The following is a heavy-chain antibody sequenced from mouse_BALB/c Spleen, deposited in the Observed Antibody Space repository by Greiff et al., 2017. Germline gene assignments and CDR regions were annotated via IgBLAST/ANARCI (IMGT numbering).Heavy chain of an antibody. CDR1: GFTFSSFG. CDR2: ISSGSSTI. CDR3: ARSGDYDDYFDY. J-gene: IGHJ2*01. D-gene: IGHD2-4*01. V-gene: IGHV5-17*02. Sequence: EVQVVESGGGLVQPGGSRKLSCAASGFTFSSFGMHWVRQAPEKGLEWVAYISSGSSTIYYADTVKGRFTISRDNPKNTLFLQMTSLRSEDTAMYYCARSGDYDDYFDYWGQGTTLTVSS.